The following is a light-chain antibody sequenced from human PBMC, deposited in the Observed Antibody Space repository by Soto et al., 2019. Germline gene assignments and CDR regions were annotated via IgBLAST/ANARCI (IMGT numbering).Light chain of an antibody. CDR2: GAF. V-gene: IGKV3-15*01. J-gene: IGKJ5*01. CDR1: QSMTTK. Sequence: EIVMTQSPATLSVSPGEGVTLSCRASQSMTTKLAWYQQKPGQAPRLLIHGAFTRATGIPARFSGSGSGTEFTLTISTLQSEDFATYYCQQYNSYSPFGQGTRLEIK. CDR3: QQYNSYSP.